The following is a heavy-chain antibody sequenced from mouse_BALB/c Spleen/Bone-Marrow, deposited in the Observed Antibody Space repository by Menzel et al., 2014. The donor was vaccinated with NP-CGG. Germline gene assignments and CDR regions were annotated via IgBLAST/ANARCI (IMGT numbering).Heavy chain of an antibody. J-gene: IGHJ2*01. D-gene: IGHD1-2*01. CDR2: ISSGGGST. Sequence: EVKVVESGGGLVKPGGSLKLSCAASGFGFSSSDMSWVRQTPEKRLEWVAYISSGGGSTYYPDTVKGRFTISRDNAKNTLYLQMSSLKSEDTAMYYCATHYYGRFDYWGQGTTLTGSS. CDR1: GFGFSSSD. CDR3: ATHYYGRFDY. V-gene: IGHV5-12-1*01.